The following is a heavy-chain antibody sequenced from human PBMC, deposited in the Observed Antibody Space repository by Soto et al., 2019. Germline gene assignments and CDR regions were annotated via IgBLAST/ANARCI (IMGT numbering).Heavy chain of an antibody. V-gene: IGHV3-13*04. CDR2: IGTAGDT. J-gene: IGHJ4*02. CDR3: ARAIGPTLFDY. D-gene: IGHD3-22*01. Sequence: LRLSCSASGFTFSSYDMHWVRQGPGKGLEWVSAIGTAGDTNYAGSVKGRFTISRENAKNSLYLQMNSLRAGDTAIYFCARAIGPTLFDYWGQGTLVTVSS. CDR1: GFTFSSYD.